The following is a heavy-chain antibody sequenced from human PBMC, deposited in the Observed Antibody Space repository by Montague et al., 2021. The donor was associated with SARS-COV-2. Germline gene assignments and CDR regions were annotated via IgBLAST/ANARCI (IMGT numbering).Heavy chain of an antibody. CDR2: IKQSGST. V-gene: IGHV4-34*01. J-gene: IGHJ4*02. Sequence: SETLSLTCGVYGGSFGDDHWSWIRQPQGKGLEWMGDIKQSGSTNYNQSLKGRVTISVDTSKNQFFLKLNSVTAADTAVYFCARGPLSVSMIVVVFTSASYYFDYWGQGAQVTVSS. CDR1: GGSFGDDH. D-gene: IGHD3-22*01. CDR3: ARGPLSVSMIVVVFTSASYYFDY.